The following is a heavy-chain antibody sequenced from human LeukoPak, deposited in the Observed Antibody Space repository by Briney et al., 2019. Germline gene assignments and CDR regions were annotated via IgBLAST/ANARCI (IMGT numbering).Heavy chain of an antibody. J-gene: IGHJ4*02. CDR1: GFTFSSYS. Sequence: GGSLRLSCAASGFTFSSYSMNWVRQAPGKGLEWVSYISSSSSTIYYADSVKGRFTISRDNAKNSLYLQMNSLRAEDTAVYYCARDHPLDYWGQGTLVTVSS. CDR3: ARDHPLDY. V-gene: IGHV3-48*04. CDR2: ISSSSSTI.